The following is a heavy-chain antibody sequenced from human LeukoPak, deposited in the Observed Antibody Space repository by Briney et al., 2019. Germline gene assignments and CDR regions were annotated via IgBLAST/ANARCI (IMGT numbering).Heavy chain of an antibody. Sequence: GGSLRLSCSASGFTFSSYALHWVRQAPGKGLEYVSGVNSNGVSTNYADSVKGRITISRDNSNNTLHLQMSSPRGEDTAVYYCVKDRDRNLARVNFDYWGQGTLVTVSS. CDR2: VNSNGVST. CDR3: VKDRDRNLARVNFDY. CDR1: GFTFSSYA. V-gene: IGHV3-64D*06. D-gene: IGHD5-24*01. J-gene: IGHJ4*02.